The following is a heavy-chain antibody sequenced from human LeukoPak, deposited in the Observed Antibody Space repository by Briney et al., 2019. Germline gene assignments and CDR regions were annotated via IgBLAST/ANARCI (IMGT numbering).Heavy chain of an antibody. CDR1: GFTFSTYW. Sequence: GGSLRLSCAASGFTFSTYWMSWVRQAPGKGLEWVANIKKDGSEKYYVDSVKGRFTISRDNAKNSLYLQMNSLRAEDTAVYYCARSELGYNYHYMDVWGKGTTVTISS. J-gene: IGHJ6*03. D-gene: IGHD3-10*01. CDR2: IKKDGSEK. CDR3: ARSELGYNYHYMDV. V-gene: IGHV3-7*01.